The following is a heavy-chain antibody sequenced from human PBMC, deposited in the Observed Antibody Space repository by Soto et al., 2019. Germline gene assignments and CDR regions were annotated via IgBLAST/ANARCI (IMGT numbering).Heavy chain of an antibody. V-gene: IGHV1-58*02. D-gene: IGHD6-13*01. CDR2: IVVGSGNT. Sequence: ASVKVSCKASGFTFTSSAMQWVRQARGQRLEWIGWIVVGSGNTNYAQKFQERVTITRDMSTSTAYMELSSLRSEDTAVYYCAADQIAAAGNHYYYYMDVWGKGTTVTVSS. CDR1: GFTFTSSA. J-gene: IGHJ6*03. CDR3: AADQIAAAGNHYYYYMDV.